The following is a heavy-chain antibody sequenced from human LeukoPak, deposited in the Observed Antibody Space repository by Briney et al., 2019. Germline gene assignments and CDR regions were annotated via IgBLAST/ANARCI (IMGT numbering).Heavy chain of an antibody. CDR3: TTAGYIAARPFDY. J-gene: IGHJ4*02. CDR1: GFTFSNAW. D-gene: IGHD6-13*01. V-gene: IGHV3-15*01. Sequence: PGGSLRLSCAASGFTFSNAWMSWVRQAPGKGLEWVGRIKSKTDGGTTDYAAPVKGRFTISRDDSKNTLYLQMNSLKTEDTAVYYCTTAGYIAARPFDYWGQGTLVTVSS. CDR2: IKSKTDGGTT.